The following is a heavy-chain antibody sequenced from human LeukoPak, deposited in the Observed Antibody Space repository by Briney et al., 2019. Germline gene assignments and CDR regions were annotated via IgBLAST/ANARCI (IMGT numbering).Heavy chain of an antibody. D-gene: IGHD3-10*01. V-gene: IGHV4-39*07. CDR3: ARSDLARSSYYPGYFQH. Sequence: SETLSLTCTVSGDSISSSSHYWGWIRQPPGKGLEWIGNIFYSGSTYYNPSLKSRVTISVDTSKNQFSLKLSSVTAADTAVYYCARSDLARSSYYPGYFQHWGQGTLVTVSS. CDR2: IFYSGST. J-gene: IGHJ1*01. CDR1: GDSISSSSHY.